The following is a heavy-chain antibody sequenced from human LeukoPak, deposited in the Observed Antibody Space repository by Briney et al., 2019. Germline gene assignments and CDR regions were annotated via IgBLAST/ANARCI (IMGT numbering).Heavy chain of an antibody. V-gene: IGHV3-48*03. CDR3: ARDLALQQTTVDRLDY. J-gene: IGHJ4*02. CDR1: GFIFSAYE. CDR2: ISTGGSTK. D-gene: IGHD4-23*01. Sequence: GGSLRLSCAASGFIFSAYEMTWVRQAPGKGLEWIAYISTGGSTKYYAGSVKGRFTISRDNAKNSLYLQMNSLRVEDTAVYYCARDLALQQTTVDRLDYWGQGTLVTVSS.